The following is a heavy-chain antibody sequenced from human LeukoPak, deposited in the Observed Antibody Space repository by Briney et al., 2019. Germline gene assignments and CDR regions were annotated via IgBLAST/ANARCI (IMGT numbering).Heavy chain of an antibody. CDR3: AREGGGIAAGVYYFDY. D-gene: IGHD6-13*01. CDR2: ISRSSYI. J-gene: IGHJ4*02. CDR1: GFTFSSYS. Sequence: GGSLRLSCAASGFTFSSYSMNWVRQALGKGLEWVSSISRSSYIYYADSVKGRFTISRDNAKNSLYLQMNSLRAEDTAVYYCAREGGGIAAGVYYFDYWGQGTLVTVSS. V-gene: IGHV3-21*01.